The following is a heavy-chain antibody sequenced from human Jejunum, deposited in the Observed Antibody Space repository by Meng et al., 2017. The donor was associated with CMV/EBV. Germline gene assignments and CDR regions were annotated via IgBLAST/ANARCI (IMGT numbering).Heavy chain of an antibody. CDR3: ARARGTVTAFDN. J-gene: IGHJ4*02. V-gene: IGHV1-2*02. CDR2: INPKTGGT. CDR1: GFTFTEYY. D-gene: IGHD4-17*01. Sequence: SGFTFTEYYLHWVRQAPGQGLEWMGWINPKTGGTKYVQKFQGRVTMTRDMSLNTAYMELTNMTSDDTAVHYCARARGTVTAFDNWGQGTRVTVSS.